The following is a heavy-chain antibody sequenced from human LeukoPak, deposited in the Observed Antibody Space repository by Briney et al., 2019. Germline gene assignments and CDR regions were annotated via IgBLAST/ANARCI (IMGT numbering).Heavy chain of an antibody. V-gene: IGHV3-30*04. D-gene: IGHD6-19*01. Sequence: GGSLRLSCAASGFTFSTYAMHWVRQAPGKGLEWVAVISYDGSSKYYADSVKGRYTISRDNSKNTLYLQMNSLRAEDTAVYYCARVGVSGWYPGGYYYYMDVWGKGTTVTVSS. CDR1: GFTFSTYA. CDR3: ARVGVSGWYPGGYYYYMDV. CDR2: ISYDGSSK. J-gene: IGHJ6*03.